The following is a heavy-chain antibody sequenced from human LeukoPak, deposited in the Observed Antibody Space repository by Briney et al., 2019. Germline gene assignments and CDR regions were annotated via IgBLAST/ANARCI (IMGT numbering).Heavy chain of an antibody. CDR3: AKDLSYGSGS. V-gene: IGHV3-23*01. CDR2: IRGSGGST. D-gene: IGHD3-10*01. J-gene: IGHJ4*02. CDR1: GITFSSYA. Sequence: GGSLRLSCAASGITFSSYAMSWVRQAPGKGLEWVSAIRGSGGSTYYADSVKGRFTISRDNSKNTLYLQMNSLRAEDTAVYYCAKDLSYGSGSWGQGTLVTVSS.